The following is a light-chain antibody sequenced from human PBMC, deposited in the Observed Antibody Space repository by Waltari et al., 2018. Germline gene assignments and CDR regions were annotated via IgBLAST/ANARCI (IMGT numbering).Light chain of an antibody. Sequence: QSALTPPRSVSGTPGQSVTISCTATSIDVGGYDYFSWYQHHPGKAPKLIICDVTKRPSGVPDRFSGSKSGNTASLTISGLQAEDEADYYCCSYAGRYTHVVFGGGTKLTVL. CDR2: DVT. J-gene: IGLJ2*01. CDR3: CSYAGRYTHVV. CDR1: SIDVGGYDY. V-gene: IGLV2-11*01.